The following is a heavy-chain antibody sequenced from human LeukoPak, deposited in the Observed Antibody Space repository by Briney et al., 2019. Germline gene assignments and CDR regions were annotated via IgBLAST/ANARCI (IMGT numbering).Heavy chain of an antibody. CDR1: GFTFSSYG. CDR2: ISYDGSNK. Sequence: PGGSLRLSCAVSGFTFSSYGMHWVRQAPGKGLEWVAVISYDGSNKYYADSVKGRFTISRDNSKNTLYLQMNSLRAEDTAVYYCAKDDYYDTSGYRDWGQGTLVTVSS. V-gene: IGHV3-30*18. CDR3: AKDDYYDTSGYRD. J-gene: IGHJ4*02. D-gene: IGHD3-22*01.